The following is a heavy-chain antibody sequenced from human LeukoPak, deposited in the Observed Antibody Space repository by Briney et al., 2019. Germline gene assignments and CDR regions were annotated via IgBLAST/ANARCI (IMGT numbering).Heavy chain of an antibody. Sequence: GASVKVSCKASGYTFTSYGISWVRQAPGQGLEWMGWISAYNGNTNYAQKLQGRVTMTTDTSMSTAYMELRSLRSDDTAVYYCARSFVGVVPAALGSWFDPWGQGTLVTVSS. CDR3: ARSFVGVVPAALGSWFDP. CDR2: ISAYNGNT. D-gene: IGHD2-2*01. V-gene: IGHV1-18*01. J-gene: IGHJ5*02. CDR1: GYTFTSYG.